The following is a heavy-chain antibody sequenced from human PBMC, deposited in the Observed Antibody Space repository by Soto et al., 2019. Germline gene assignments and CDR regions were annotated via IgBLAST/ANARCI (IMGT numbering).Heavy chain of an antibody. CDR2: ISAYNGNT. V-gene: IGHV1-18*01. CDR1: GYTCTSYG. Sequence: GASVKVSCKASGYTCTSYGISGVRQAPGQGLEWMGWISAYNGNTNYAQKLQGRVTMTTDTSTSTAYMELRSLRSDDTAVYYCARYYYDSSGYYHFDYWGQGTLVTVSS. J-gene: IGHJ4*02. CDR3: ARYYYDSSGYYHFDY. D-gene: IGHD3-22*01.